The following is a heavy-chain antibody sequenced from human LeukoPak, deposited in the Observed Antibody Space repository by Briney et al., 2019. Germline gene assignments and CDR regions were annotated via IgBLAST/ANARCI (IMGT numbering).Heavy chain of an antibody. V-gene: IGHV3-48*03. CDR3: VRWDH. CDR2: ISSGSTI. CDR1: GFTFSSYE. J-gene: IGHJ4*02. Sequence: GGSLRLSCAASGFTFSSYEMNWVRQAPGKGLEWVSYISSGSTIYYADSVKGRFTISRDNAKSSLFLQMNSLGAEDTAVYYCVRWDHWGQGTLVTVSS.